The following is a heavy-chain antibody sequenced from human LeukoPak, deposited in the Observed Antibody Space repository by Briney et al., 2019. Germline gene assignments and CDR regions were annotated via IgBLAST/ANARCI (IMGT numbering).Heavy chain of an antibody. D-gene: IGHD3-22*01. CDR1: GYTFTSYD. CDR3: ARGREDYYDSSGHGIIDY. V-gene: IGHV1-8*01. CDR2: MNPNSGNT. Sequence: GASVKVSCKASGYTFTSYDINWVRQATGQGLEWMGWMNPNSGNTGYAQKFQGRVTMTRNTSISTAYMELSSLRSEDTAVYYCARGREDYYDSSGHGIIDYWGRGTLVTVSS. J-gene: IGHJ4*02.